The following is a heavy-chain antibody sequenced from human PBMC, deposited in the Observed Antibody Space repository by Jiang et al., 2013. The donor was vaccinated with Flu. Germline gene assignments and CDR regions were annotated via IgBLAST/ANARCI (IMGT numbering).Heavy chain of an antibody. D-gene: IGHD5-18*01. J-gene: IGHJ5*02. CDR2: IYPGGTT. V-gene: IGHV4-4*07. CDR1: GDSISGYF. Sequence: PGLVKPSETLSLACAVSGDSISGYFWSWIRQPAGKGLEWIGRIYPGGTTNYNPSLKSRVSMSVDTSKNQLSLKVTSVTAADTAIYYCARVIRGYSHGWGFDPWGQGTLVTVSS. CDR3: ARVIRGYSHGWGFDP.